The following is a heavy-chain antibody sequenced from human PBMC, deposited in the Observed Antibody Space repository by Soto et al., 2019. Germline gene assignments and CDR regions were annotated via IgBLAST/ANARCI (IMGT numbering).Heavy chain of an antibody. CDR1: GFTFSSYA. CDR2: ISSSGGST. V-gene: IGHV3-23*01. J-gene: IGHJ4*02. CDR3: AKHPSSGWYLDPFDY. Sequence: GSLRLSCAASGFTFSSYAMSWVRQAPGKGLEWVSAISSSGGSTDYADSVKGRFTISRDNSKNTLYLQMNSLRAEDTAVYYCAKHPSSGWYLDPFDYWGQGTLVTVSS. D-gene: IGHD6-19*01.